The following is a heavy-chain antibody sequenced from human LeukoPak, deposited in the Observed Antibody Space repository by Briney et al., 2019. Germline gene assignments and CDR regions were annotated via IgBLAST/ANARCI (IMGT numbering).Heavy chain of an antibody. D-gene: IGHD2-2*01. J-gene: IGHJ5*02. CDR3: ARYCSSTSCYDWFDP. CDR1: GYTFTSNY. Sequence: ASVKVSCKAFGYTFTSNYMHWVRQAPGQGPEWMGVISPSGGSTTYAQKFQGRVTLTRDMSTSTAYMELSSLRSEDTAVYYCARYCSSTSCYDWFDPWGQGTLVTVSS. V-gene: IGHV1-46*01. CDR2: ISPSGGST.